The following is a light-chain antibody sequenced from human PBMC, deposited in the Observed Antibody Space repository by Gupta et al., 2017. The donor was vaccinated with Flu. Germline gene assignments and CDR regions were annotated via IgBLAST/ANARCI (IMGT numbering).Light chain of an antibody. J-gene: IGKJ5*01. Sequence: EIVMTQSPLSLSVTPGEPASISCRSSQSLLHGNGKNYLDWYLQKPGQSPQVLMYLGSTRASGVPDRFTGSGSGTDFTLLINTVEAEDVGIYFCMQSLQTPPTFGQGTRLEIK. V-gene: IGKV2-28*01. CDR1: QSLLHGNGKNY. CDR3: MQSLQTPPT. CDR2: LGS.